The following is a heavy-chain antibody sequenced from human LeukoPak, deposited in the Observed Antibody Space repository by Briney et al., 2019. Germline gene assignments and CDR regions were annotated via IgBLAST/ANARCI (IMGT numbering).Heavy chain of an antibody. CDR2: INPNSGGT. D-gene: IGHD3-22*01. J-gene: IGHJ6*02. V-gene: IGHV1-2*02. CDR3: ACGSHDSSSALYYYGMDV. CDR1: GYTFTGYY. Sequence: GASVKVSCKASGYTFTGYYMHWVRQAPGQGLEWMGWINPNSGGTNYAQKFQGRVTMTRDTSISTAYMELSRLRSDDTAVYYCACGSHDSSSALYYYGMDVWGQGTTVTVSS.